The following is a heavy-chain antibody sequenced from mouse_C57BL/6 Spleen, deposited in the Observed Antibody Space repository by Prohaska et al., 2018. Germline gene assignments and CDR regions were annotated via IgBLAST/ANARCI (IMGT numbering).Heavy chain of an antibody. V-gene: IGHV9-3*01. CDR3: AREMYFDY. CDR1: GYTFTTYG. CDR2: RNTYSGVP. Sequence: QIQLVQSGPELKKPGETVKLSCKASGYTFTTYGMSWVKQAPGKGLKWMGWRNTYSGVPTYADDFKGRFAFSLETSASTAYLKINNLKNEDTATYFCAREMYFDYWGQGTTLTVSS. J-gene: IGHJ2*01.